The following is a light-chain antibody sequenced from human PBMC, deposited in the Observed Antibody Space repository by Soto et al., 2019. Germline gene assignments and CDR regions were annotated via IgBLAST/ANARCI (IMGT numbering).Light chain of an antibody. CDR3: ASWDDSAYV. V-gene: IGLV1-47*02. J-gene: IGLJ1*01. CDR1: SSNIGSNY. Sequence: QSALTQPPSASGTPGQRVTISCSGRSSNIGSNYVYWYQQLPGTAPKLLIYNNNQRPSGVPDRFSGSKSGTSASLTISGLRSEDEADYYCASWDDSAYVFGTWTKVTVL. CDR2: NNN.